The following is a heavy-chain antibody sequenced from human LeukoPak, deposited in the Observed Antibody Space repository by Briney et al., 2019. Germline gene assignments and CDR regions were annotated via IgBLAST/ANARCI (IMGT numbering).Heavy chain of an antibody. J-gene: IGHJ6*03. V-gene: IGHV4-38-2*01. Sequence: PSETLSLTCGVSGYSISSGYYWGWIRQPPGKGLEWIGNIYHSGNTYYNPSLKSRVAISVDTSKNQFSLKLSSVTAADTAVYYCARRTTVTSYYYYYMDVWGKGTTVTVSS. D-gene: IGHD4-17*01. CDR1: GYSISSGYY. CDR2: IYHSGNT. CDR3: ARRTTVTSYYYYYMDV.